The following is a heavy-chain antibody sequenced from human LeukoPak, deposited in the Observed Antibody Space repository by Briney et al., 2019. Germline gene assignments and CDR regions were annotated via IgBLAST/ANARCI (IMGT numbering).Heavy chain of an antibody. V-gene: IGHV3-23*01. Sequence: GGSLRLSCAASGFTFSSYAMSWVRQAPGKGLEWVSAISGSGGSTYYADSVKGRFTISRDNSKNTLYLQMHSLRDEDTAVYFCARGGSGYCSGGSCYPFDYWGQGTLVTVSS. CDR1: GFTFSSYA. CDR3: ARGGSGYCSGGSCYPFDY. J-gene: IGHJ4*02. D-gene: IGHD2-15*01. CDR2: ISGSGGST.